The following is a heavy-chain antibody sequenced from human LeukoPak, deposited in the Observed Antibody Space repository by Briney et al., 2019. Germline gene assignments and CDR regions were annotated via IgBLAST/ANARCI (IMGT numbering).Heavy chain of an antibody. D-gene: IGHD6-13*01. J-gene: IGHJ4*02. CDR2: IDPSDSYT. V-gene: IGHV5-10-1*01. CDR3: ARHPQLAAAAIDVDY. CDR1: GYSFTSYW. Sequence: GESLRTSCKGSGYSFTSYWISWVRQMPGEGLEWMGRIDPSDSYTNYSPSFQGHVTISADKSISTAYLQWSSLKASDTAMYYCARHPQLAAAAIDVDYWGQGTLVTVSS.